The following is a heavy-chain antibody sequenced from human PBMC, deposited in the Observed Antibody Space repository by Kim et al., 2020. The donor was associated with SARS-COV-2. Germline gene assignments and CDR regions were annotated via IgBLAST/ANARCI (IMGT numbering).Heavy chain of an antibody. CDR3: ARQASRAVAGHRQFDY. CDR1: GGSISSSSYY. J-gene: IGHJ4*02. CDR2: IYYSGST. V-gene: IGHV4-39*01. D-gene: IGHD6-19*01. Sequence: SETLSLTCTVSGGSISSSSYYWGWIRQPPGKGLEWIGSIYYSGSTYYNPSLKSRVTISVDTSKNQFSLKLSSVTAADTAVYYCARQASRAVAGHRQFDYWGQGTLVTVSS.